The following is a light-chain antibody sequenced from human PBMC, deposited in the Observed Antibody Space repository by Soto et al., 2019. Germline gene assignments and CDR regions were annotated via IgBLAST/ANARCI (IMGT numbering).Light chain of an antibody. CDR3: QQYVTYPLT. V-gene: IGKV1-5*03. CDR2: KAS. CDR1: QSIDTW. Sequence: DIEMTQSPSTLSAFVGDRVTITCRASQSIDTWLAWYQQKPGKAPKILIYKASTLESGVPSRFSGSGSGTEFTLSVSSLQPDDFATYYCQQYVTYPLTFGGGTKVDIK. J-gene: IGKJ4*01.